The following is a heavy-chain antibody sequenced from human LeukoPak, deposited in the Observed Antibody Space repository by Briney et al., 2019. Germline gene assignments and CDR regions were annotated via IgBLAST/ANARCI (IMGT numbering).Heavy chain of an antibody. CDR3: ARANTDLVRGVFTHLDY. D-gene: IGHD3-10*01. V-gene: IGHV3-48*03. CDR1: GFTFSSYE. Sequence: GGSLRLSCAASGFTFSSYEMNWVRQAPGKGLEWVSYISSSADTIYYADSVKGRITISRDNAKNSLYLQMNSLRAEDTAVYYCARANTDLVRGVFTHLDYWGQGTLVTASS. J-gene: IGHJ4*02. CDR2: ISSSADTI.